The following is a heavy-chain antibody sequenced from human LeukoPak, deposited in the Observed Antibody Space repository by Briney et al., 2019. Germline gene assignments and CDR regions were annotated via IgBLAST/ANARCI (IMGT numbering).Heavy chain of an antibody. D-gene: IGHD4-23*01. CDR1: GYTFASYA. V-gene: IGHV7-4-1*02. CDR3: ARVDYGGLFDY. J-gene: IGHJ4*02. Sequence: ASVKVSCKASGYTFASYAMNWVRQAPRQGLEWMGWINTNTGNPTYAQGFTGRFVFSLDTSVSTAYLQISSLKAEDTAVYYCARVDYGGLFDYWGQGTLVTVSS. CDR2: INTNTGNP.